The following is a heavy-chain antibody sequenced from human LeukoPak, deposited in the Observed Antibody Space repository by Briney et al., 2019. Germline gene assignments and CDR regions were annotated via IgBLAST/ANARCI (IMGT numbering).Heavy chain of an antibody. CDR1: GGSISSSSSSYY. J-gene: IGHJ4*02. D-gene: IGHD3-9*01. V-gene: IGHV4-39*07. CDR3: ARVQESQIDYYFDY. CDR2: MYYSGST. Sequence: PSETLSLTCTVSGGSISSSSSSYYWGWIRQPPGKGLEWIGNMYYSGSTYYNPSLKSRVTISVDTSKNQFSLKLSSVTAADTAVYYCARVQESQIDYYFDYWGQGTLVTVSS.